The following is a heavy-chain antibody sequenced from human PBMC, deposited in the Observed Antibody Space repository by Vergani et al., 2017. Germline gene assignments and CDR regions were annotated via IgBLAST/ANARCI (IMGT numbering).Heavy chain of an antibody. J-gene: IGHJ5*02. CDR3: ARDYARSWFDP. V-gene: IGHV4-30-2*01. CDR1: GGSISSGGYS. Sequence: QLQLQESGSGLVKPSQTLSLTCAVSGGSISSGGYSWSWIRQPPGKGLEWIGYIYHSGRPHYNPSLQSRVTIAVDRSKNQFSLKLRSVAAADTAVYYCARDYARSWFDPWGQGTLVTVSS. D-gene: IGHD3-16*01. CDR2: IYHSGRP.